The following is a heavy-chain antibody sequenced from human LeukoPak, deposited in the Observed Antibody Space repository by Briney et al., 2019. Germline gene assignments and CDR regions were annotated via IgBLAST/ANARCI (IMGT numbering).Heavy chain of an antibody. V-gene: IGHV3-23*01. J-gene: IGHJ4*02. CDR3: AKDQTGLPAVNFDY. CDR2: ISGSGGST. CDR1: GFTFSSHA. D-gene: IGHD7-27*01. Sequence: PGGSLRLSCAASGFTFSSHAMSWVRQAPGKGLEWVSAISGSGGSTYYADSVKGRFTISRDNSKNTLYLQMNSLRAEDTAVYYCAKDQTGLPAVNFDYWGQGTLVTVSS.